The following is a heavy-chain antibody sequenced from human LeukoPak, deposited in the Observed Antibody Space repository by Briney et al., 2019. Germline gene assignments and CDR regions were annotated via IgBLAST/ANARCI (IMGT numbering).Heavy chain of an antibody. CDR3: ARDRLVTHDAFDI. CDR2: IYHSGST. CDR1: GYSISSGYY. Sequence: SETLSLTCTVSGYSISSGYYWAWIRQPPGKGLEWIGSIYHSGSTYYNPSLKSRVTISVDTSKNQFSLKLSSVTAADTAVYYCARDRLVTHDAFDIWAQGTMVTVSS. J-gene: IGHJ3*02. D-gene: IGHD3-9*01. V-gene: IGHV4-38-2*02.